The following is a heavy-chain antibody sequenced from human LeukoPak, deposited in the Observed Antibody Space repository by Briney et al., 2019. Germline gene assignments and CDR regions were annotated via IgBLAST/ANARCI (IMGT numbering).Heavy chain of an antibody. CDR1: GGTFSSYA. CDR2: IIPIFGTA. CDR3: ARQHSYGFVTAADNNWFDP. V-gene: IGHV1-69*05. D-gene: IGHD5-18*01. J-gene: IGHJ5*02. Sequence: GASVKVSCKASGGTFSSYAISWVRQAPGQGLEWMGGIIPIFGTANYAQKFQGRVTITTDESTSTAYMELSSLRSEDTAVYYCARQHSYGFVTAADNNWFDPWGQGTLVTVSS.